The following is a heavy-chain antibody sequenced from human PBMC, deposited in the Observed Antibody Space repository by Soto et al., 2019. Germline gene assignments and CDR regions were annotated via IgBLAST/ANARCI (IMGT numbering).Heavy chain of an antibody. CDR1: GFTFSNYA. V-gene: IGHV3-30-3*01. CDR3: ARGGPFYYYDTSGYSDGFDI. D-gene: IGHD3-22*01. Sequence: GGSLRLSCAASGFTFSNYAMHWVRQAPGKGLEWVAVISYDESNKYYADTVKGRFTISRDNSKNTLYLQMNSLRAEDTAVYYCARGGPFYYYDTSGYSDGFDIWGQGTMVTVSS. CDR2: ISYDESNK. J-gene: IGHJ3*02.